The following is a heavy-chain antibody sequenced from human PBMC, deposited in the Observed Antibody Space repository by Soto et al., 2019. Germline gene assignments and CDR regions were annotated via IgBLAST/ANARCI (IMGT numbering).Heavy chain of an antibody. D-gene: IGHD6-13*01. Sequence: QVQLQQWGAGLLKPSETLSLTCAVYGGSFSGYYWSWFRQPPGKGLEWIGEIIHSGSTNYNPSLKIRFTISVHTPKSQISLKLRSETAADTAEYYCASRGTAAHYYYYGMDVWGQGTTVTVSS. CDR2: IIHSGST. CDR1: GGSFSGYY. J-gene: IGHJ6*02. V-gene: IGHV4-34*12. CDR3: ASRGTAAHYYYYGMDV.